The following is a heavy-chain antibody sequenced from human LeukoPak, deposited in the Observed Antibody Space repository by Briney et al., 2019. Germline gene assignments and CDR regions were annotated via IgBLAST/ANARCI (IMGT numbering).Heavy chain of an antibody. J-gene: IGHJ4*02. CDR1: GDSINSGPYY. D-gene: IGHD3-22*01. CDR3: AREGSINYSDSSGYLGY. V-gene: IGHV4-61*02. CDR2: IYSGGRT. Sequence: PSQTLSLTCTVSGDSINSGPYYWSWIRQPAGKGLEWIGRIYSGGRTNYSPSLKSRVTISVDTSKNQFSLKLSSVTAADTAVYYCAREGSINYSDSSGYLGYWGQGTLVTVSS.